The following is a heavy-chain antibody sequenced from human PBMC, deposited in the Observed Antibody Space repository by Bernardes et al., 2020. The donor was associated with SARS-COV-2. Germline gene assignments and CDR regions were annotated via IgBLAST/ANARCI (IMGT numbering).Heavy chain of an antibody. Sequence: GGSLKISCKGSGYSLTTYWITWVRPTPGKGPEGMGRIDPRDSYTIYSPPFQGHVSFTAHKSINTAYVQWNSLRAPDTATYYCARQGEDYGDSLDNWGQGTPVTVSS. CDR1: GYSLTTYW. J-gene: IGHJ4*02. CDR2: IDPRDSYT. V-gene: IGHV5-10-1*01. CDR3: ARQGEDYGDSLDN. D-gene: IGHD4-17*01.